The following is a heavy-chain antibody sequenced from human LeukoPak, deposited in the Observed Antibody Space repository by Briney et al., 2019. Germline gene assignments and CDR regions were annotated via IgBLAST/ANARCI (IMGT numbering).Heavy chain of an antibody. D-gene: IGHD3-22*01. CDR3: ARATITMIVVVISLDY. Sequence: GRSLRLSCAASGFTFSSYAMHWVRQAPGKGLEWVAVISYDGSNKYYADSVKGRFTISRDNSKNTLYLQMNSLRAEDTAVYYCARATITMIVVVISLDYWGQGTLVTVSS. CDR2: ISYDGSNK. CDR1: GFTFSSYA. J-gene: IGHJ4*02. V-gene: IGHV3-30-3*01.